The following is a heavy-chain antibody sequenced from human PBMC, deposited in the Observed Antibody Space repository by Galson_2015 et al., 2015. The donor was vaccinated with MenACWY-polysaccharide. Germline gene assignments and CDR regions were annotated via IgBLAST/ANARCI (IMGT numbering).Heavy chain of an antibody. V-gene: IGHV6-1*01. CDR1: GDSVSSNSAA. Sequence: CAISGDSVSSNSAAWNWIRQSPSRGLEWLGRTYYRSKWYNDYAVSVKSRTTIDPDTSKNQFSLQLNSVTPEDTAVYYCARDRGSGWDPDFDYWGQGTLVTVSS. CDR2: TYYRSKWYN. D-gene: IGHD6-19*01. J-gene: IGHJ4*02. CDR3: ARDRGSGWDPDFDY.